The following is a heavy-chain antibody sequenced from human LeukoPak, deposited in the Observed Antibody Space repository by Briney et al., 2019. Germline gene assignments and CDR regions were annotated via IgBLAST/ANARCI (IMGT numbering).Heavy chain of an antibody. D-gene: IGHD1-20*01. Sequence: GASVKVSCKASGYTFPISGISWFRRALGQGLGWMGWISAYNGNTNYAQNLQGRLTMTTDTSTTTAYMELRSLRSDDTAMYFCARAISETTDLYYWGQGTLVTVSS. CDR1: GYTFPISG. V-gene: IGHV1-18*01. CDR3: ARAISETTDLYY. J-gene: IGHJ4*02. CDR2: ISAYNGNT.